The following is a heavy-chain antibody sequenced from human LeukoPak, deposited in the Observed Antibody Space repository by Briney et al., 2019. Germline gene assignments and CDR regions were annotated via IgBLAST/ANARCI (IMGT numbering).Heavy chain of an antibody. CDR1: GLTFSIYA. CDR3: AKDHTRDSYGPWHRMAFDI. V-gene: IGHV3-23*01. CDR2: ISGSVSNT. Sequence: GASLRLSCALSGLTFSIYATSWARHAPGEGREWVPAISGSVSNTSFTPSVRGRFPLSRDNHKNTLYLQMTSLRAEDTAVYYCAKDHTRDSYGPWHRMAFDIWGQGTMATVSS. D-gene: IGHD5-18*01. J-gene: IGHJ3*02.